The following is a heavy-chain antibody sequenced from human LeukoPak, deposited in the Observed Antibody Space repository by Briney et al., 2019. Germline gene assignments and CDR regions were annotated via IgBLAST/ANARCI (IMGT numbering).Heavy chain of an antibody. Sequence: GESLKISCKGSGYSFSSYWIGWVRQMPGKGLEWMGIIAPFDSDTRYSPSFQGQVIISSDKSISTAHLQWSSLQASDTAMYFCARSERVGATASFDSWGQGTLVTVSS. D-gene: IGHD1-26*01. V-gene: IGHV5-51*01. CDR1: GYSFSSYW. CDR2: IAPFDSDT. CDR3: ARSERVGATASFDS. J-gene: IGHJ4*02.